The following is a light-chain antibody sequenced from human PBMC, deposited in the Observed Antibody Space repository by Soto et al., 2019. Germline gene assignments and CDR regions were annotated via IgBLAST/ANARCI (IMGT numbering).Light chain of an antibody. J-gene: IGLJ1*01. Sequence: QSVLAQPASVSGSPGQSITISCTGTSSDVGGYNYVSWFQQHPGKAPKLMIYEVSNRPSGVSNRFSGSKSGNTASLTISGLQAEDEADYYCSSYSDTNTLEVFGTGTKVTVL. CDR1: SSDVGGYNY. V-gene: IGLV2-14*01. CDR3: SSYSDTNTLEV. CDR2: EVS.